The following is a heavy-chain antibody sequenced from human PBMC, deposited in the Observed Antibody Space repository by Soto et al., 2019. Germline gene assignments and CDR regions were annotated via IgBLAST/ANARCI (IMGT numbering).Heavy chain of an antibody. CDR1: GFTFGGYG. Sequence: PGGSLRLSCAASGFTFGGYGVHWVRQAPGKGLEWVAVISYDGSNKYYADSVKGRFTISRDNSKNTLYLQMNSLRAEDTAVYYCAKDPASSGYYFDYWGQGTLVTVSS. CDR3: AKDPASSGYYFDY. V-gene: IGHV3-30*18. D-gene: IGHD3-22*01. J-gene: IGHJ4*02. CDR2: ISYDGSNK.